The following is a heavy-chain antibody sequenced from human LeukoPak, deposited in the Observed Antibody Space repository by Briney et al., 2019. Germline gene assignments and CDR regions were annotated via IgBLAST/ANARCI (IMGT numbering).Heavy chain of an antibody. V-gene: IGHV3-21*01. CDR2: ISSSSSYI. CDR3: AKGGYSSTYFDY. Sequence: PGGSLRLSCAASGFTFSSYSMNWVRQAPGKGLEWVSSISSSSSYIYYADSVKGRFTISSDNAKNSLYLQMNSLRAEDTAVYYCAKGGYSSTYFDYWGQGTLVTVSS. CDR1: GFTFSSYS. D-gene: IGHD5-12*01. J-gene: IGHJ4*02.